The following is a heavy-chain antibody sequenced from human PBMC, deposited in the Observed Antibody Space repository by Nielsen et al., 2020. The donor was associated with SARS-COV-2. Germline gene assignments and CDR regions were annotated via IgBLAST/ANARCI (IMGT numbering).Heavy chain of an antibody. CDR1: GFLVSTKY. J-gene: IGHJ4*02. CDR3: AKEADTYGVRNFDY. Sequence: GGSLRLSCAASGFLVSTKYMNWVRQAPGKGLEWVSVFYSGGTTLYADSVKGRFIISRDNSRNTLYLQMNSLRVEDTAMYYCAKEADTYGVRNFDYWGQGIMVTVSS. CDR2: FYSGGTT. D-gene: IGHD5-18*01. V-gene: IGHV3-53*01.